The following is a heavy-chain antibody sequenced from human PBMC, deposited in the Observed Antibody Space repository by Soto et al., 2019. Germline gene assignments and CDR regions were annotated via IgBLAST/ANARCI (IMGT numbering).Heavy chain of an antibody. D-gene: IGHD5-12*01. CDR1: GFTVSSNY. V-gene: IGHV3-66*01. CDR3: ARSAFGYPDGAFDI. J-gene: IGHJ3*02. Sequence: EVQLVESGGGLVQPGGSLRLSCAASGFTVSSNYMSWVRQAPGKGLEWVSVIYSGGSTYYADSVKGRFTISRDNSKNTLYLQMNSLRAEDTAVYYCARSAFGYPDGAFDIWGQGTMVTVSS. CDR2: IYSGGST.